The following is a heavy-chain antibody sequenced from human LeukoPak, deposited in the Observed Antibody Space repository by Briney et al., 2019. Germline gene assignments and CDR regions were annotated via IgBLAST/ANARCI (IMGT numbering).Heavy chain of an antibody. CDR3: AREYYDSSGSKYAFDI. CDR1: GYTLTDYY. D-gene: IGHD3-22*01. CDR2: IDPDSGGT. Sequence: ASVKVSCRASGYTLTDYYMHWVRQAPGQGLEWMGCIDPDSGGTKSAQRFQGRVTMTRDTSITTVYMELSGLRSDDTAVYYCAREYYDSSGSKYAFDIWGQGTMVTVSS. V-gene: IGHV1-2*02. J-gene: IGHJ3*02.